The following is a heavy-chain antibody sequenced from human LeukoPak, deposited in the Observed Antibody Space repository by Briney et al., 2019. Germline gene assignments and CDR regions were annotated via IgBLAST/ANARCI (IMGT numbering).Heavy chain of an antibody. CDR1: GFTFSSYW. J-gene: IGHJ4*02. V-gene: IGHV3-74*01. CDR2: INNDGSIT. D-gene: IGHD4-11*01. CDR3: ARVSKHDYSNILGY. Sequence: GGSLRLSCAASGFTFSSYWMHWVRQAPGEGLVWVSRINNDGSITTYADSVKGRFTISRDNANNTLYLQMNSLRAEDTAVYYCARVSKHDYSNILGYWGQGTLVTVSS.